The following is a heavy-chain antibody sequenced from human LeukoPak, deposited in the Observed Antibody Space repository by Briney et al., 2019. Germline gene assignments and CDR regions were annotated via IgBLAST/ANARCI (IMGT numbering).Heavy chain of an antibody. J-gene: IGHJ4*02. V-gene: IGHV1-69*06. Sequence: SVKVSCKASGGTFSSYAISWVRQAPGQGLEWMGRIIPIFGTANYAQKFRGRVTVTADKSTSTAYMELSSLRSEDTAVYYCALGKSGDYVPWPLDYWGQGTLVTVSS. CDR3: ALGKSGDYVPWPLDY. CDR1: GGTFSSYA. CDR2: IIPIFGTA. D-gene: IGHD4-17*01.